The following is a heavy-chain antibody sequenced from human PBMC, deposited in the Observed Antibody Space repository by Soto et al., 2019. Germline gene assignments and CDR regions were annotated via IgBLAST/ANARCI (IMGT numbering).Heavy chain of an antibody. J-gene: IGHJ2*01. Sequence: QVQLEESGPGLVKPSQTLSLMCTVSGVPISGSDYHWGWIRQSPGKGLEWIGYILPSGATHYNSSLGSRITMSVETSKSQFSRGLTAVTAADTAVYFCARGSAAKRYFDLWGRGTLVTVSS. CDR1: GVPISGSDYH. CDR2: ILPSGAT. D-gene: IGHD5-18*01. CDR3: ARGSAAKRYFDL. V-gene: IGHV4-30-4*01.